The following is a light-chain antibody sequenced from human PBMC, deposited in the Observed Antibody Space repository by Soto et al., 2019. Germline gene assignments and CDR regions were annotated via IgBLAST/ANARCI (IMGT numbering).Light chain of an antibody. V-gene: IGLV2-8*01. Sequence: QSALTQPPSASGSPGQSVTISCTGTSSDVGTHGYVSWYQQHAGKAPKLMIYDVTKRPSGVPDRFSGSKSANTASLTVSGLQAADEDDYYCMCYAGGNNWVFGGGPKLTV. CDR1: SSDVGTHGY. CDR3: MCYAGGNNWV. J-gene: IGLJ3*02. CDR2: DVT.